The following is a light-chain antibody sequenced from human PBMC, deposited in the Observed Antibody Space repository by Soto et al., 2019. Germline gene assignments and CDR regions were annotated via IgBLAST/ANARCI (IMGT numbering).Light chain of an antibody. CDR2: DAS. CDR1: QSVSRY. V-gene: IGKV3-15*01. CDR3: QQYNNWWT. Sequence: ETGLTQSPSTVSLSPGERATLSCRASQSVSRYLAWYQQKPGQAPRLLIYDASTRATGIPARFSGSGSGTEFTLTISSLQSEDFAVYYCQQYNNWWTFGQGTKVDIK. J-gene: IGKJ1*01.